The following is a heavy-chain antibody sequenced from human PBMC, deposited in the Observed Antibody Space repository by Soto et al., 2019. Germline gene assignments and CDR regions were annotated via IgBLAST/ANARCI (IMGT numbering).Heavy chain of an antibody. Sequence: VGSLRLSCAASGFTFSSYAMHWVRQAPGKGLEWVAVISYDGSNKYYADSVKGRFTISRDDSKNTLYLQMNSLRAEDTAVYYCARDGDTMVRGVITRPHYYYGMDVWGQGTTVTVSS. D-gene: IGHD3-10*01. CDR1: GFTFSSYA. V-gene: IGHV3-30-3*01. CDR2: ISYDGSNK. CDR3: ARDGDTMVRGVITRPHYYYGMDV. J-gene: IGHJ6*02.